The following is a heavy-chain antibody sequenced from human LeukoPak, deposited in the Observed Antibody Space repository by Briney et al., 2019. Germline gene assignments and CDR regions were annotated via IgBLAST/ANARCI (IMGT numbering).Heavy chain of an antibody. V-gene: IGHV1-69*13. CDR2: IIPIFGTA. J-gene: IGHJ5*02. CDR3: ARPRAGDSNWLDP. Sequence: SVKVSCTASGGTFSSYAISWVRQAPGQGLEWMGGIIPIFGTANYAQKFQGRVTITADESASTAYMELSSLRSEDTAVYYCARPRAGDSNWLDPWGQGTLVTVSS. CDR1: GGTFSSYA. D-gene: IGHD7-27*01.